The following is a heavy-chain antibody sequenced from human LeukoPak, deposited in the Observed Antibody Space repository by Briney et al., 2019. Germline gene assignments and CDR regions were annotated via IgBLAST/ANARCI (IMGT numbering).Heavy chain of an antibody. CDR2: IREDGSEK. CDR3: ARDLAGHYYGSGSSFDY. J-gene: IGHJ4*02. D-gene: IGHD3-10*01. CDR1: GFTFSAYW. V-gene: IGHV3-7*01. Sequence: GGSLRLSCAASGFTFSAYWMSWVRQAPGKGLEWVANIREDGSEKYYVDSVKGQFTISRDNAKNSLFLQMDSLRAEDAAVYYCARDLAGHYYGSGSSFDYWGQGTLVTVSS.